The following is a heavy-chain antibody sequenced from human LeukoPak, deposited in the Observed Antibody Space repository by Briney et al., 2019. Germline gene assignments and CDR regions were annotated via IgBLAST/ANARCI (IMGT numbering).Heavy chain of an antibody. CDR2: INHSGST. CDR1: GGSFSGYY. CDR3: ARGRVNNPLDI. J-gene: IGHJ3*02. Sequence: SETLSLTCAVYGGSFSGYYWSWIRQPPGKGLEWIGKINHSGSTNYNPSLKSRVTISVDTSKNQFSLKLSSVTAADTAVYYCARGRVNNPLDIWGQGTMVTVSS. D-gene: IGHD1-14*01. V-gene: IGHV4-34*01.